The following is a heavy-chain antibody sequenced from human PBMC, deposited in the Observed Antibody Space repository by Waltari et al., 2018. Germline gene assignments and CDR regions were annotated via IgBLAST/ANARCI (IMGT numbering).Heavy chain of an antibody. J-gene: IGHJ4*02. CDR2: MNPNSGNT. CDR1: GYTFTSND. D-gene: IGHD4-4*01. V-gene: IGHV1-8*03. CDR3: ARGNGLQTYDY. Sequence: QLQLVQSGAEVKKPGASVNVPCQASGYTFTSNDLTWVRQATGQGLEWMGWMNPNSGNTGYAQKFQGRVTITRNTSISTAYMELSSLRSEDTAVYYCARGNGLQTYDYWGQGTLVTVSS.